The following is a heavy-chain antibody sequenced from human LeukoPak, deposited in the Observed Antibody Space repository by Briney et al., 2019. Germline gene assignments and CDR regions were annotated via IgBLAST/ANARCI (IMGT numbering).Heavy chain of an antibody. D-gene: IGHD6-13*01. J-gene: IGHJ5*02. CDR3: AKTDSSSWYVSNWFDP. V-gene: IGHV3-23*01. Sequence: GGSLRLSCAASGFTFSSYAMSWVRQAPGNGLEWVSAISGSGGSTYYADSVKGRFTISRDNSKNTLYLQMNSLRAEDTAVYYCAKTDSSSWYVSNWFDPWGQGTLVTVSS. CDR2: ISGSGGST. CDR1: GFTFSSYA.